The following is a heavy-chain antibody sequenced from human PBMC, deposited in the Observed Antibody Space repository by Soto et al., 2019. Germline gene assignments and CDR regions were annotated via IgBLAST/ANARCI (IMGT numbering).Heavy chain of an antibody. CDR2: ISSSSYYI. CDR1: GFTFSDYA. CDR3: AREKQDEAFDI. Sequence: GGSLRLSCAASGFTFSDYAMNWVRQAPGKGLEWVSSISSSSYYIYYADSMKGRFTISRDNAKNSLYLQMNSQRAEDTAVYYCAREKQDEAFDIWGQGTMVTVSS. V-gene: IGHV3-21*01. J-gene: IGHJ3*02.